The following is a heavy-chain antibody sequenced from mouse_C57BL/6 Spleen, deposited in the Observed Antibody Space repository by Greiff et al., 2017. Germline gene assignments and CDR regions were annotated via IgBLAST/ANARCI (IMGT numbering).Heavy chain of an antibody. CDR1: GYAFTTYL. CDR2: INPGSGGT. J-gene: IGHJ3*01. CDR3: ARNDGSSLFAY. Sequence: QVQLQQSGAELVRPGTSVKVSCKASGYAFTTYLIEWVKQRPGQGLEWIGVINPGSGGTNYNEKFKGKATLTADKSSSTAYMQLSSLTSEDSAVYFCARNDGSSLFAYWGQGTLVTVSA. V-gene: IGHV1-54*01. D-gene: IGHD1-1*01.